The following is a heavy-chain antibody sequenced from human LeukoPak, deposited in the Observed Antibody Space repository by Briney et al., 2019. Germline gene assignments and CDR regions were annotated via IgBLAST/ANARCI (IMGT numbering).Heavy chain of an antibody. D-gene: IGHD6-13*01. Sequence: KRGESLKISCKGSGYSFTSYWIGWVRQMPGKGLEWMGIIYPGDSDTRYSPSFQGQVTISADKSISTAYLQWSSLKASDTAMYYCARERDYGGIAAAGAADAFDIWGQGTMVTVSS. CDR1: GYSFTSYW. CDR2: IYPGDSDT. V-gene: IGHV5-51*01. J-gene: IGHJ3*02. CDR3: ARERDYGGIAAAGAADAFDI.